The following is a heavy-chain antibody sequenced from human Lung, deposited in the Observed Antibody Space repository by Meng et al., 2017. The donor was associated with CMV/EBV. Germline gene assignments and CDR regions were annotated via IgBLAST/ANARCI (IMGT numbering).Heavy chain of an antibody. Sequence: SVKVSXKASGYTFTSYYMHWVRQAPGQGLEWMGIINPSGGSTSYAQKFQGRVTMTRDTSMSTVYMALSSLRSEDTAVYYCARTVGSSSNRDCFCSYCRDYWGQGTXVTVSS. CDR1: GYTFTSYY. CDR3: ARTVGSSSNRDCFCSYCRDY. CDR2: INPSGGST. D-gene: IGHD6-6*01. J-gene: IGHJ4*03. V-gene: IGHV1-46*01.